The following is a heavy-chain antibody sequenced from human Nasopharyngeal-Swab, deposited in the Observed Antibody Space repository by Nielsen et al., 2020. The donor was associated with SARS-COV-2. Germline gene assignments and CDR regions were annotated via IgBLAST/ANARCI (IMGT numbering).Heavy chain of an antibody. V-gene: IGHV3-30*18. CDR1: GFTLSYYA. CDR3: AKDHFYDSGTYDRLYFDF. D-gene: IGHD3-10*01. J-gene: IGHJ4*02. Sequence: GESLKISCAAFGFTLSYYAMHWVRQAPGKGLEWVALFSYYGSKRYFADSMKGRFSISRDNIKNILYLQMDSLRADDTAVYYCAKDHFYDSGTYDRLYFDFWGQGTLVTVSS. CDR2: FSYYGSKR.